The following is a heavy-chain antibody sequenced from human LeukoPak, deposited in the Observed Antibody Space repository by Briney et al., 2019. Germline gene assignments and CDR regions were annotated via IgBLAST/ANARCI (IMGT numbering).Heavy chain of an antibody. Sequence: GGSLRLSCAASGFTFDDYGMSWVRQAPGKGLEWVSSISSSSIYIYYADSVKGRFTISRDNAKNSLYLQMNSLRAEDTAIYYCAKNTQNYGGPLGYWGQGTLVTVSS. J-gene: IGHJ4*02. CDR1: GFTFDDYG. V-gene: IGHV3-21*01. CDR2: ISSSSIYI. CDR3: AKNTQNYGGPLGY. D-gene: IGHD4-17*01.